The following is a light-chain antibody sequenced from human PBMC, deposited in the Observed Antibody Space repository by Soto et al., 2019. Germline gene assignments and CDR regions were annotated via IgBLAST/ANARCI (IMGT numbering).Light chain of an antibody. Sequence: QSVLTQPPSVSGAPGQRVTISCTGSSSSIGAGYDVHWYQQRPGTAPKPLIFGNSNRPSGVPDRFSGSKSGTSASLTITGLQAEDEGDYYCQSYDSTLSDRYVFGSGTKVTVL. J-gene: IGLJ1*01. CDR3: QSYDSTLSDRYV. CDR1: SSSIGAGYD. CDR2: GNS. V-gene: IGLV1-40*01.